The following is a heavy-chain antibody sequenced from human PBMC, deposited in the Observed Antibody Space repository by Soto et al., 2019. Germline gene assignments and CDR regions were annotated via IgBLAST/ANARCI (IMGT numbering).Heavy chain of an antibody. CDR2: ISGSGGST. V-gene: IGHV3-23*01. J-gene: IGHJ3*02. D-gene: IGHD3-10*01. CDR3: AKWNMVRGARRAFDI. Sequence: GGSLRLSCAASGSTFSSYAMSWVRQAPGKGLEWVSAISGSGGSTYYADSVKGRFTISRDNSKNTLYLQMNSLRAEDTAVYYCAKWNMVRGARRAFDIWGQGTMVTVSS. CDR1: GSTFSSYA.